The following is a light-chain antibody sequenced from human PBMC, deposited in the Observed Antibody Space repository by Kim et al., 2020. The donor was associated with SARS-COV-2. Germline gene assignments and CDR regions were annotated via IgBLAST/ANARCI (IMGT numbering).Light chain of an antibody. V-gene: IGKV1-5*03. J-gene: IGKJ1*01. CDR2: KTS. CDR1: QNVNIW. CDR3: QQYHTHST. Sequence: PASVGDTVTITGRASQNVNIWLAWYQQKPGQVPKLLIHKTSGLQRGVPSRFSGGGSGTDFTLTIRSLQPDDFATYYCQQYHTHSTFGQGTKVDIK.